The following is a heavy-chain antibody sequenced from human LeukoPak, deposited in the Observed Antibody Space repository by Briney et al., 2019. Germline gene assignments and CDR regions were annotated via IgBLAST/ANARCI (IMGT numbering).Heavy chain of an antibody. V-gene: IGHV3-7*01. D-gene: IGHD3-22*01. CDR2: MKQDGSEK. J-gene: IGHJ4*02. CDR3: ARVDSGGSIPDY. CDR1: GFTFSRYW. Sequence: GGSLRLSCAASGFTFSRYWMSWVRQAPGKGLEWVASMKQDGSEKYYVDSVMGRFTISRDNAKNSLYLQMNSVRAEDTAVYYCARVDSGGSIPDYWGQGTLVIVSS.